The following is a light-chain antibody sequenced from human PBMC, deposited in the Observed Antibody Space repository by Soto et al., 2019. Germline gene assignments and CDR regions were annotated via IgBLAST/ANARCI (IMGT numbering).Light chain of an antibody. CDR1: QTIDNT. CDR2: DES. V-gene: IGKV3-15*01. Sequence: EIVMTQSPATLSLAPEERAPLSCRASQTIDNTLAWYQRKPGQAPRLLIYDESTRPTGVPARFSGRGSGTDFTLTISSLQSEDFAVYSCQHYNYWPYTFGQGTKVDI. J-gene: IGKJ2*01. CDR3: QHYNYWPYT.